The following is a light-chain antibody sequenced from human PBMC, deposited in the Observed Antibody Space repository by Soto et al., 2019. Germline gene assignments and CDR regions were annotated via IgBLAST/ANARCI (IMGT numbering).Light chain of an antibody. CDR2: GAS. V-gene: IGKV3-15*01. CDR1: QSVSSN. CDR3: HQRQSWPRT. J-gene: IGKJ1*01. Sequence: IVMTQSPATLSVSPGERATLSCRASQSVSSNLAWYQQKPGQAPRLLIYGASTRATGIPARFSGSGSGTEFTLTISSLQSEDFAVYYCHQRQSWPRTFGHGTKVEI.